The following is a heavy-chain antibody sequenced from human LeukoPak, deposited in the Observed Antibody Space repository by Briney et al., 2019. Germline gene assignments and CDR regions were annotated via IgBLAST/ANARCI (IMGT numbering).Heavy chain of an antibody. Sequence: GGSLRLSCAASGFTFSNYWMHCVRQAPGKGLVWVSRIDTDGTDGSSTLYADSVKGRFTISRDNAKNTLYLQMNSLRVEDTAVYYCARSYNLNFDYWGQGILVTVSS. V-gene: IGHV3-74*01. D-gene: IGHD3-10*01. CDR1: GFTFSNYW. CDR3: ARSYNLNFDY. J-gene: IGHJ4*02. CDR2: IDTDGTDGSST.